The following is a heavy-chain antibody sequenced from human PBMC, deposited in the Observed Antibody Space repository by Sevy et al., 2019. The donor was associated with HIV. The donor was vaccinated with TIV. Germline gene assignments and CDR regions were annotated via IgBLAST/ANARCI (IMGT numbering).Heavy chain of an antibody. CDR1: GYTLTELS. CDR3: ATSHVLRFLEWSDYYGMDV. J-gene: IGHJ6*02. D-gene: IGHD3-3*01. CDR2: FDPEDGET. Sequence: ASVKVSCKVSGYTLTELSMHWVRQAPGKGLEWMGGFDPEDGETIYAQKFQGRVTMTEDTSTDTAYMELSSLRSEDTAGYYCATSHVLRFLEWSDYYGMDVWGQGTTVTVSS. V-gene: IGHV1-24*01.